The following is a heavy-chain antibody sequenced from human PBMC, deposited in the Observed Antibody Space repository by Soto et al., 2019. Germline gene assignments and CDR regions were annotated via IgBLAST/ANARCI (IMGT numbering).Heavy chain of an antibody. V-gene: IGHV3-30*18. CDR3: AKSRLLWFGELRPLDY. D-gene: IGHD3-10*01. J-gene: IGHJ4*02. Sequence: QVQLVESGGGVVQPGRSLRLSCPASGFTFSSYGMHWVRQAPGKGLEWVAVISYDGSNKYYADSVKGRFTISRDNSKNTLYLQMNSLRAEDTAVYYCAKSRLLWFGELRPLDYWGQGTLVTVSS. CDR1: GFTFSSYG. CDR2: ISYDGSNK.